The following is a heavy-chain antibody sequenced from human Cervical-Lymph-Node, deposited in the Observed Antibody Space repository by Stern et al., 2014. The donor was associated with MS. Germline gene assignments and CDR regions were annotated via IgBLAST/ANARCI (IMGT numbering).Heavy chain of an antibody. CDR3: ARAYTYYSNSAGY. CDR2: IIPTFDTR. V-gene: IGHV1-69*01. CDR1: GGTFSSYE. J-gene: IGHJ4*02. Sequence: VQLGQSGAEVKKPGSSVKVSCKASGGTFSSYEITWVRQAPGQGLEWMGGIIPTFDTRTYAQKFQDRVTISADESTNTAYLELNGLKSDDTAIYFCARAYTYYSNSAGYWGQGTLVTVSS. D-gene: IGHD3-10*01.